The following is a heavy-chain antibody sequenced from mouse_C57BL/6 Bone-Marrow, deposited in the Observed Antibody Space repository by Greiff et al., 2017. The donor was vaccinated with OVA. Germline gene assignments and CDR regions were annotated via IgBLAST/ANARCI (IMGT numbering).Heavy chain of an antibody. J-gene: IGHJ4*01. Sequence: EVHLVESGGGLVQPKGSLKLSCAASGFSFNTYAMNWVRQAPGKGLEWVARIRSKSNNYATYYADSVKDRFTISRDDSESMLYLQMNNFKTEDTAMYYCVRHDEGYYAMDYWGQGTSVTVSS. CDR3: VRHDEGYYAMDY. V-gene: IGHV10-1*01. CDR2: IRSKSNNYAT. CDR1: GFSFNTYA. D-gene: IGHD2-3*01.